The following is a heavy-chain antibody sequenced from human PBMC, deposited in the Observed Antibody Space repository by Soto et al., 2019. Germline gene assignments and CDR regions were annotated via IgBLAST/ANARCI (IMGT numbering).Heavy chain of an antibody. Sequence: KFQGRVTITRDTSASTAYMELSSLRSEDTAVYYCARGGSWSGYIDYWGQGTLVTVSS. CDR3: ARGGSWSGYIDY. D-gene: IGHD3-3*01. J-gene: IGHJ4*02. V-gene: IGHV1-3*01.